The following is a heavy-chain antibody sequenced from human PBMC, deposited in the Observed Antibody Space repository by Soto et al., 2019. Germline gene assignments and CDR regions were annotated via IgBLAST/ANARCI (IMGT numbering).Heavy chain of an antibody. CDR2: ISAYNDNT. CDR3: DRGQLQTDLDY. D-gene: IGHD1-1*01. V-gene: IGHV1-18*04. Sequence: ASVKVSCKASGYTFTSYGFNWVRQAPGQGLEWMGWISAYNDNTNYAQKLQGRVTMTIDTSTSTGYMELRSLRSDDTAVYYCDRGQLQTDLDYWGQGTLVTVSS. J-gene: IGHJ4*02. CDR1: GYTFTSYG.